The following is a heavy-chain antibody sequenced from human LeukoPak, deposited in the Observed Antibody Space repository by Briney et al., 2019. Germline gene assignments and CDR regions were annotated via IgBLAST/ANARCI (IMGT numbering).Heavy chain of an antibody. D-gene: IGHD6-19*01. CDR3: ASSIAVYMY. CDR2: ISSSSSYI. J-gene: IGHJ4*02. Sequence: PGGSLRLSCADSGFTFNTYGMNWVRQAPGKGLEWVSSISSSSSYIYYADSVKGRFTISRDNAKNSLYLQMNSLRAEDTAVYYCASSIAVYMYWGQGTLVTVSS. V-gene: IGHV3-21*01. CDR1: GFTFNTYG.